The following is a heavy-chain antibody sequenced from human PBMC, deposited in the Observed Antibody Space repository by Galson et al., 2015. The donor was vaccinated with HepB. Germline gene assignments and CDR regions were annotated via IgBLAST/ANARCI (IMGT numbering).Heavy chain of an antibody. V-gene: IGHV3-23*01. CDR1: GFTFSSYA. CDR2: ISISDGRT. CDR3: AKDGAGECGEGAFEI. J-gene: IGHJ3*02. Sequence: SLRLSCAASGFTFSSYAMSWVRQAPGKGLEWVSVISISDGRTYYGDSVKGRFIVSRDNSTNTLYLQMSSLRAEDTAVYYCAKDGAGECGEGAFEIWGQGPKVTVSS. D-gene: IGHD3-16*01.